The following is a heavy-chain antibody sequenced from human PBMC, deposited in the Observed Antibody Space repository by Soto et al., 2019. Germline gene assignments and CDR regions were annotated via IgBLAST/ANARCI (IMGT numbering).Heavy chain of an antibody. D-gene: IGHD1-26*01. J-gene: IGHJ4*02. Sequence: ASVKVSCKASGYTFTSYYMHWVRQAPGQGLEWMGIINPSGGSTSYAQKFQGRVTMTRDTSTSTVYMELSSLRSEDTAVYYCARVPKIVGATTARFDYWGQGTLVTVSS. V-gene: IGHV1-46*01. CDR2: INPSGGST. CDR1: GYTFTSYY. CDR3: ARVPKIVGATTARFDY.